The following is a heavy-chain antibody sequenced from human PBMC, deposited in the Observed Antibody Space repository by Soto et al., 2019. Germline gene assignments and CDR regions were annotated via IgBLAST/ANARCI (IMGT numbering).Heavy chain of an antibody. Sequence: SETLSLTCAVYGGSFSGYYWSWIRQPPGKGLEWIGEINHSGSTNYNPSLKSRVTISVDTSKNQFSLKLSSVTAADTAVYYCARDQIPMVRGVIAHHHYCGMHVWGQGPTVTLSS. D-gene: IGHD3-10*01. J-gene: IGHJ6*02. CDR1: GGSFSGYY. V-gene: IGHV4-34*01. CDR3: ARDQIPMVRGVIAHHHYCGMHV. CDR2: INHSGST.